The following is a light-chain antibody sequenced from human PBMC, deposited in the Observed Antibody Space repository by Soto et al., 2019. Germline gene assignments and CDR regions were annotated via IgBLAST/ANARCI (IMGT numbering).Light chain of an antibody. J-gene: IGKJ1*01. CDR3: RQYNTYSPWT. V-gene: IGKV1-5*01. CDR2: DAS. Sequence: DIQMTQSPSTLAASVGDRVTITSRASQSISSWLAWYQQKPGKAPKLLIYDASSLERGVPSRFSGSGSGTEFTLTISSMQPDDFATYYCRQYNTYSPWTFGQGTKVDIK. CDR1: QSISSW.